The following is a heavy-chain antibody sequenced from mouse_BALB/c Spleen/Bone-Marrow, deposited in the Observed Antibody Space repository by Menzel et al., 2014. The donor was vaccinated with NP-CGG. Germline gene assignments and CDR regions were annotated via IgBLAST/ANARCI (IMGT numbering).Heavy chain of an antibody. J-gene: IGHJ3*01. CDR1: GFDFRRYW. CDR3: ARLSYYGRFAY. Sequence: DVQLQESGGGLVQPGGSLKLSCAASGFDFRRYWMSWVRQAPGKGLEWIGEINPDSSTINYTPSLKDKFIISRDNAKNTLYLQMSKVRSEDTALYYCARLSYYGRFAYWGQGTLVTVSA. V-gene: IGHV4-1*02. CDR2: INPDSSTI. D-gene: IGHD1-1*01.